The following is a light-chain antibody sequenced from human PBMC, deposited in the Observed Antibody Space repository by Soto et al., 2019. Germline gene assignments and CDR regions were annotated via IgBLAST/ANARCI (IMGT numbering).Light chain of an antibody. CDR1: QSLLHSNGYNY. CDR3: MQALQNPYT. J-gene: IGKJ2*01. CDR2: LGS. V-gene: IGKV2-28*01. Sequence: DLVMTQSPLSLPVTPGEPASISCRSSQSLLHSNGYNYLDWYLQKPGQSPQLLIYLGSNRASGVPDRFSGSGSGTDFTLKISRVEAEDVGVYYCMQALQNPYTFGQGTKLEIK.